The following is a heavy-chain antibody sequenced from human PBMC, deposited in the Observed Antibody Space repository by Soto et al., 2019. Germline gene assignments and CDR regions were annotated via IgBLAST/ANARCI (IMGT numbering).Heavy chain of an antibody. CDR3: AREDRGSYGVLDY. D-gene: IGHD5-18*01. V-gene: IGHV3-48*02. J-gene: IGHJ4*02. Sequence: PGGSLRLSCAASGFSFRSYSMNWVRQAPGKGLEWISYISSSTSTIYYADSVKGRFTISRDTAKNSLCLQMNSLRDEDTAIYYCAREDRGSYGVLDYWGQGTQVTVSS. CDR2: ISSSTSTI. CDR1: GFSFRSYS.